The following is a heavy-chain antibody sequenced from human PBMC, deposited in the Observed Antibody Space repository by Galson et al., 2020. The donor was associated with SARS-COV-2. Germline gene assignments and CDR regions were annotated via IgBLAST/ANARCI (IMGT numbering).Heavy chain of an antibody. CDR2: INSDGSST. CDR1: GFTFSSYW. CDR3: AKEYYYDSSGPLDAFDI. D-gene: IGHD3-22*01. V-gene: IGHV3-74*01. J-gene: IGHJ3*02. Sequence: GGSLRLSCAASGFTFSSYWMHWVRPAPGKGLVWVSRINSDGSSTSYADSVKGRFTISRDNAKNTLYLQMNSLRAEDTAVYYCAKEYYYDSSGPLDAFDIWGQGTMVTVSS.